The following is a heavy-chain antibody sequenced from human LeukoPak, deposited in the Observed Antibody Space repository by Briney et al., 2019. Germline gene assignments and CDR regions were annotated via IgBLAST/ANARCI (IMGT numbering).Heavy chain of an antibody. Sequence: GGSLRLSCAASGFTFSSYVMHWVRQAPGKGLEWVALISSDENNKYYADSVKGRFAISRDNSKNTLYLQMNSLRAEDTALYYCASKWYCGGDCYYQIDFWGQGTLVTVSS. CDR1: GFTFSSYV. V-gene: IGHV3-30*03. CDR3: ASKWYCGGDCYYQIDF. CDR2: ISSDENNK. D-gene: IGHD2-21*02. J-gene: IGHJ4*02.